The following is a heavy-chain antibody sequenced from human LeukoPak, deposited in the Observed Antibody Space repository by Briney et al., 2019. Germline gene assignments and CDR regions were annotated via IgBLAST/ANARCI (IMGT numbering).Heavy chain of an antibody. CDR1: GYTFTGYY. V-gene: IGHV1-2*02. D-gene: IGHD3-16*01. CDR3: SRGSGISFGGIDY. Sequence: ASVKVSCKASGYTFTGYYMHWVRQAPGQGLEWMGWINPNSGGTNYAQKFLGRVTLTRDTSTTIVYMELTWLTSDDTAVYYCSRGSGISFGGIDYWGQGTLVTVSS. CDR2: INPNSGGT. J-gene: IGHJ4*02.